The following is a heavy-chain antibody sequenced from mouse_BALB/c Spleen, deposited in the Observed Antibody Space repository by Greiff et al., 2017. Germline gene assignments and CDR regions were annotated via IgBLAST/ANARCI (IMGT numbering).Heavy chain of an antibody. J-gene: IGHJ1*01. CDR1: GYTFTDYY. Sequence: QVQLKQSGAELARPGASVKLSCKASGYTFTDYYINWVKQRTGQGLEWIGEIYPGSGNTYYNEKFKGKATLTADKSSSTAYMQLSSLTSEDSAVYFCARWDYYGSSYDWYFDVWGAGTTVTVSS. V-gene: IGHV1-77*01. D-gene: IGHD1-1*01. CDR2: IYPGSGNT. CDR3: ARWDYYGSSYDWYFDV.